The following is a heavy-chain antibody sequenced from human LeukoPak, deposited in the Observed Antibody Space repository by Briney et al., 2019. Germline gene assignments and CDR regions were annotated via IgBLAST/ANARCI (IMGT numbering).Heavy chain of an antibody. Sequence: SETLSLTCTVSGGSISSYYWSWIRQPPGKGLEWIGYIYYSGSTNYNPSLKSRVTISVDTSKNQFSLKLSSVTAADTAVCYCARDLGDESFDYWGQGTLVTVSS. J-gene: IGHJ4*02. D-gene: IGHD4-17*01. CDR2: IYYSGST. CDR1: GGSISSYY. CDR3: ARDLGDESFDY. V-gene: IGHV4-59*01.